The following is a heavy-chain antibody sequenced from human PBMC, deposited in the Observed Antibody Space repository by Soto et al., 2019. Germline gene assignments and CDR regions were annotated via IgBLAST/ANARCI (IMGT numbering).Heavy chain of an antibody. CDR1: AFSFSSCC. D-gene: IGHD3-16*01. J-gene: IGHJ6*03. Sequence: PGGSLTLSCAACAFSFSSCCTYLDRQAPGKGLEWVAVISYDGSNKYYADSVKGRFTISRDNSKNTLYLQMNSLRAEDTAVYYCAKVYVPNYYYYYYMDVWGKGTTVTVSS. CDR2: ISYDGSNK. CDR3: AKVYVPNYYYYYYMDV. V-gene: IGHV3-30*18.